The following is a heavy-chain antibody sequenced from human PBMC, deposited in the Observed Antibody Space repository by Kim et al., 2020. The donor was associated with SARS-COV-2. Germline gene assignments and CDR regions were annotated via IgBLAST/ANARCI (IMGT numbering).Heavy chain of an antibody. Sequence: ADSVKGRFTISRDNSKNTLYLQMSSLRAEDTAVYYCVKTSYDSSGYYYGYWGQGTLVTVSS. D-gene: IGHD3-22*01. V-gene: IGHV3-64D*06. J-gene: IGHJ4*02. CDR3: VKTSYDSSGYYYGY.